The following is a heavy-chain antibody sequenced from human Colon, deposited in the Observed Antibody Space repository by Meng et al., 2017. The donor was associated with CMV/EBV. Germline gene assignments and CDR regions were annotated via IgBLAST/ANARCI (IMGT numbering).Heavy chain of an antibody. Sequence: VRLVGPGGGVLQPGGSLRLSWVTSGFIVSSNYMNCVRQAPGKGLEWVSVIFTDDRTYYADSVKGRFTISRDDSKNTVSLQMNSLRAEDTAVYYCAREYFYDKGRRSFDLWGQGTLVTASS. CDR1: GFIVSSNY. CDR3: AREYFYDKGRRSFDL. J-gene: IGHJ4*02. D-gene: IGHD3-22*01. V-gene: IGHV3-66*01. CDR2: IFTDDRT.